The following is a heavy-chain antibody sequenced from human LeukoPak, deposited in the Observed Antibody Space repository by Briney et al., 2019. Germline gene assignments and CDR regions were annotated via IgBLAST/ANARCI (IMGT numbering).Heavy chain of an antibody. D-gene: IGHD3-10*01. V-gene: IGHV3-30-3*01. CDR3: ASAGAPGRNYAGLDY. CDR1: GFTFSSYA. J-gene: IGHJ4*02. Sequence: GGSLRLSCAASGFTFSSYAMHWVRQAPGKGLEWVAVISYDGINKYYADSVKGRFTISRDSSKNTLYLQMNSLRPEDTAVYYCASAGAPGRNYAGLDYWGQGALVTVSS. CDR2: ISYDGINK.